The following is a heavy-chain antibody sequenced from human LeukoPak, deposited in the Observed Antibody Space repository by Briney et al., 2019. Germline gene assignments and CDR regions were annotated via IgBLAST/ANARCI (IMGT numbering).Heavy chain of an antibody. D-gene: IGHD2-8*01. Sequence: SETLSLTCTVSGGSISSGGYYWSWIRQHPGKGLEWIGYIYYSGSTYYNPSLKSRVTISVDTSKNQFSLKLSSVTAADTAVYYCARGRMVYAIVDYWGQGTLVTVSP. CDR3: ARGRMVYAIVDY. V-gene: IGHV4-31*03. CDR1: GGSISSGGYY. J-gene: IGHJ4*02. CDR2: IYYSGST.